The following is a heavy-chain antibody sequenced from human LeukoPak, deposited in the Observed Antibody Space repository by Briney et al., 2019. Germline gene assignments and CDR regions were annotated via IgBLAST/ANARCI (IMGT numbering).Heavy chain of an antibody. CDR3: SRQTVSCHGF. V-gene: IGHV3-73*01. Sequence: PGGSLRLSCAASGFSLSDSHMHWVRQAPGKGLEWVGHIRSRRDNYATAYGVSVQGRFTISRDDSNNMAYLQMNSLTADDTAVYYCSRQTVSCHGFWGQGTLVTVSS. J-gene: IGHJ4*02. CDR1: GFSLSDSH. D-gene: IGHD2-2*01. CDR2: IRSRRDNYAT.